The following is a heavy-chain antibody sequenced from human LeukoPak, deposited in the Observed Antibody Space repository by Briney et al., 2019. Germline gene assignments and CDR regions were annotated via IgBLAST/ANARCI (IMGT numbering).Heavy chain of an antibody. Sequence: ASVKVSCKASGGTFSSYTISWVRQAPGQGLEWMRRIIPILGIANYAQKFQGRVTITADKSTSTAYMELSSLRSEDTAVYYCARDRGMTTVTTIDYWGQGTLVTVSS. J-gene: IGHJ4*02. CDR2: IIPILGIA. CDR3: ARDRGMTTVTTIDY. V-gene: IGHV1-69*04. D-gene: IGHD4-17*01. CDR1: GGTFSSYT.